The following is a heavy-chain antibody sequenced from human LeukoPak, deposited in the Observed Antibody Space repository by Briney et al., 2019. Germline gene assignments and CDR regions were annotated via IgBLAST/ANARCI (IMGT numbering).Heavy chain of an antibody. V-gene: IGHV3-11*01. J-gene: IGHJ4*02. CDR2: ISSSGSTI. D-gene: IGHD3-22*01. Sequence: GGSLRLSCAASGFTFSDYYMSWIRQAPGKGLEWVSYISSSGSTIYYADSVKGRFTISRDNAENSLYLQMNSLRAEDTAVYYCARDKYYDSSGYYFLTYYFDYWGQGTLVTVSS. CDR3: ARDKYYDSSGYYFLTYYFDY. CDR1: GFTFSDYY.